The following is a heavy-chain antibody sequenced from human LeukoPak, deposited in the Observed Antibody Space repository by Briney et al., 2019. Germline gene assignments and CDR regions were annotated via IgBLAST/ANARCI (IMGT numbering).Heavy chain of an antibody. J-gene: IGHJ4*02. CDR1: GGSFSGYY. V-gene: IGHV4-4*07. CDR2: IYTSGST. D-gene: IGHD3-16*01. CDR3: ARDGLYDYVWGWVDY. Sequence: PSETLSLTCAVYGGSFSGYYWSWIRQPAGKGLEWIGRIYTSGSTYYNPSLKSRVTISVDTSKNQFSLKLSSVTAADTAVYYCARDGLYDYVWGWVDYWGQGALVTVSS.